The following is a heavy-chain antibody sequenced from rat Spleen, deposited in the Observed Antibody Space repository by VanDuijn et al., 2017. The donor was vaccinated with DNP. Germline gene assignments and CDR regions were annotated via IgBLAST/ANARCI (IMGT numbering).Heavy chain of an antibody. Sequence: EVKLVESGGGLVQPGGSLKLSCAVSNFTISDYGMAWVRQAPTKGLEWVASISANGGSIRYRDSVKGRFTISRDNAESTLYLQMNSLRSEDMATYYCARWYNSGYYFDYWGQGVMVTVSS. CDR2: ISANGGSI. D-gene: IGHD4-3*01. CDR3: ARWYNSGYYFDY. CDR1: NFTISDYG. V-gene: IGHV5S13*01. J-gene: IGHJ2*01.